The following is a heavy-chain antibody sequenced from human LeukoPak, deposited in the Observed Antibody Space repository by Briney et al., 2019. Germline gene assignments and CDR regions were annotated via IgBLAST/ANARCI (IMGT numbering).Heavy chain of an antibody. V-gene: IGHV4-39*07. CDR1: GGSISSSSYY. CDR2: IYYSGST. CDR3: ASDSAHYFDY. J-gene: IGHJ4*02. Sequence: TASETLSLTCTVSGGSISSSSYYWGWIRQPPGKGLEWIGSIYYSGSTYYNPSLKSRVTISVDTSKNQFSLKLSSVTAADTAVHYCASDSAHYFDYWGQGTLVTVSS.